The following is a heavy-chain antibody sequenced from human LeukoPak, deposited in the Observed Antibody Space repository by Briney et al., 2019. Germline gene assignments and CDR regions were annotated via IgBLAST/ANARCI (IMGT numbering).Heavy chain of an antibody. CDR3: ARYYCGSTSCPGIDY. J-gene: IGHJ4*02. V-gene: IGHV4-30-4*01. D-gene: IGHD2-2*01. Sequence: PSETLSLTCSVSGGSFSSGDYYWSWIRQPPGKGLEWIGYIYYSGSTYYNPSLKSRVTISVDTSKNQFSLRLTSATPADTAFYYCARYYCGSTSCPGIDYWGQGTLVTVSS. CDR2: IYYSGST. CDR1: GGSFSSGDYY.